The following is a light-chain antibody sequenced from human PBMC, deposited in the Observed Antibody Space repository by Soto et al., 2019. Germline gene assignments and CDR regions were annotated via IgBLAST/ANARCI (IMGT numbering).Light chain of an antibody. CDR3: SSYAGSNTMI. J-gene: IGLJ2*01. CDR1: SSDIGGYNY. Sequence: QSVLTQPPSASGSPGQSVTISCTGTSSDIGGYNYVSWYQQHPGKAPKLLTSEVRQRPSGVPDRFSGSKSGNTASLTVSGLQAEDEADYYCSSYAGSNTMIFGGGTKLTVL. V-gene: IGLV2-8*01. CDR2: EVR.